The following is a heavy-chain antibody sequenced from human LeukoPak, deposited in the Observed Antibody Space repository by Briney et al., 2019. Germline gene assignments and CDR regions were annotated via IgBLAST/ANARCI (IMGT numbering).Heavy chain of an antibody. CDR2: ISGSVGST. CDR3: AKEAEYDFWRGRHFDY. J-gene: IGHJ4*02. Sequence: GGSLRLSCAASGFTFSSYAMSWVRQAPGKGLEWVSAISGSVGSTYYADSVKGRFTISRDNSKNTLYLQMNSLRAEDTAVYYCAKEAEYDFWRGRHFDYWGQGTLVTVSS. V-gene: IGHV3-23*01. CDR1: GFTFSSYA. D-gene: IGHD3-3*01.